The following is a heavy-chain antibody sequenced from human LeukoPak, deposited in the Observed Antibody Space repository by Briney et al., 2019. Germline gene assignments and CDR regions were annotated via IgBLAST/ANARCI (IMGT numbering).Heavy chain of an antibody. CDR3: ARLLGIAVAGTDY. D-gene: IGHD6-19*01. CDR1: GGSISSSSYY. J-gene: IGHJ4*02. Sequence: SETLSLTCTVSGGSISSSSYYWSWIRQPPGKGLEWIGSIYYSGSTYYNPSLKSRVTISVDTSKNQFSLKLSSVTAADTAVYYCARLLGIAVAGTDYWGQGTLVTVSS. V-gene: IGHV4-39*01. CDR2: IYYSGST.